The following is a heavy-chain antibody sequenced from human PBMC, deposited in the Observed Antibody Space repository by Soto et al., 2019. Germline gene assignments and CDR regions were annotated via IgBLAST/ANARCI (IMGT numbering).Heavy chain of an antibody. CDR2: ISYDGSNK. J-gene: IGHJ4*02. CDR1: SFHVGRSA. V-gene: IGHV3-30*18. Sequence: PASCVGICCASSSFHVGRSAVYGVRKETGKGLEWVAVISYDGSNKYYADSVKGRFTISRDNSKNTLYLQMNSLRAEDTAVYYCAKSTVVGIQLWFDYWGQGTPV. D-gene: IGHD5-18*01. CDR3: AKSTVVGIQLWFDY.